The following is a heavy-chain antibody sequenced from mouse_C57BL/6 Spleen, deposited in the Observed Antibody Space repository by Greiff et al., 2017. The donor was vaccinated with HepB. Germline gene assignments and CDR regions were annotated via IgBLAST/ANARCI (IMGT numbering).Heavy chain of an antibody. CDR1: GFTFSSYG. Sequence: EVHLVESGGDLVKPGGSLKLSCAASGFTFSSYGMSWVRQTPDKRLEWVATISSGGSYTYYPDSVKGRFTLSRDNAKNTLYLQMSSLKSEDTAMYYCARQWIYYGNYYYAMDYWGQGTSVTVSS. V-gene: IGHV5-6*01. CDR2: ISSGGSYT. CDR3: ARQWIYYGNYYYAMDY. D-gene: IGHD2-1*01. J-gene: IGHJ4*01.